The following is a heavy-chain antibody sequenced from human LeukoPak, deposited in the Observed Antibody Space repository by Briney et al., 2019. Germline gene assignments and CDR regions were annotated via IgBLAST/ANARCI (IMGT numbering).Heavy chain of an antibody. CDR2: ISYDGSNK. CDR3: AKDSSRAYDFWSGQEYYYYMDV. J-gene: IGHJ6*03. D-gene: IGHD3-3*01. Sequence: PGGSLRLSCAASGFTFSSYGMHWVRQAPGKGLEWVAVISYDGSNKYYADSVKGRFTISRDNSKNTLYLQMNSLRAEDTAVYYCAKDSSRAYDFWSGQEYYYYMDVWGKGTTVTVSS. CDR1: GFTFSSYG. V-gene: IGHV3-30*18.